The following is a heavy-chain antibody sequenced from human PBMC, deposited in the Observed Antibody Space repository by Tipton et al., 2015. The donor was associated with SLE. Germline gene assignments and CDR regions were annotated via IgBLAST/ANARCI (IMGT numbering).Heavy chain of an antibody. CDR1: GFTVSGSY. CDR3: ARDGYRSSWYYN. Sequence: GSLRLSCVASGFTVSGSYMSWVRQAPGKGLEWVSVIHSDGSIYYADSVKGRFTISRDSSKNTLSLQINSLRAEDTAVYYCARDGYRSSWYYNWGQGTLVTVSS. D-gene: IGHD6-13*01. J-gene: IGHJ4*02. V-gene: IGHV3-66*02. CDR2: IHSDGSI.